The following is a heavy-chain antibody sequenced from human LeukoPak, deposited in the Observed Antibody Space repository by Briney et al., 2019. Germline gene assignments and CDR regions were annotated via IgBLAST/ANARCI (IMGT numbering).Heavy chain of an antibody. CDR1: GFTFSSYG. Sequence: PGGSLRLSCAASGFTFSSYGMHWVRQAPGKGLEWVTVVSADGRTQLYSDSVKGRFTISRDNSLNTLHLQMNSLRTEDTAVYYCARELGHNRWYFDYWGQGALVTVSS. CDR2: VSADGRTQ. D-gene: IGHD5-24*01. J-gene: IGHJ4*02. V-gene: IGHV3-30*03. CDR3: ARELGHNRWYFDY.